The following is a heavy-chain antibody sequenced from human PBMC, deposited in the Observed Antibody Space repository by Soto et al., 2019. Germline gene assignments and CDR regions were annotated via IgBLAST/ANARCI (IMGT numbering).Heavy chain of an antibody. Sequence: ASVKVSCKASGYTFTSYDINWVRQATGQGLEWMGWMNPNSGNTGYAQKFQGRVTMTRNTSISTAYMELSSLRSKDTAVYYCASGRLQYYDSNGYNYWGQGTLVTVSS. CDR1: GYTFTSYD. V-gene: IGHV1-8*01. CDR2: MNPNSGNT. D-gene: IGHD3-22*01. J-gene: IGHJ4*02. CDR3: ASGRLQYYDSNGYNY.